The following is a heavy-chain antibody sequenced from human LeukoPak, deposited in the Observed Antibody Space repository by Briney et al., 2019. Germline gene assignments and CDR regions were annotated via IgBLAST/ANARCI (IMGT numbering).Heavy chain of an antibody. CDR2: IIPIFGTA. J-gene: IGHJ3*02. Sequence: SVKVSCKASGGTFSSYAISWVRQAPGQGLEWMGGIIPIFGTANYAQKFQGRVTITADESTSTAYMELSSLRSEDTAVYYCARGYDSSGYYAIPAAFDIWGQGTMVTVSS. CDR3: ARGYDSSGYYAIPAAFDI. D-gene: IGHD3-22*01. V-gene: IGHV1-69*13. CDR1: GGTFSSYA.